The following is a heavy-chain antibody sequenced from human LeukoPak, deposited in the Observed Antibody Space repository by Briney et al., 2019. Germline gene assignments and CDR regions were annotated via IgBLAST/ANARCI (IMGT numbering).Heavy chain of an antibody. V-gene: IGHV4-59*01. J-gene: IGHJ3*02. Sequence: SETLSLTCTVSGGSISSYYWSWIRQPPGKGLEWIGYIYYSGSTNYNPSLKSRVTISVDTSKNQFSLKLSSVTAADTAVYYCARDLNGYSYGQYDAFDIWGQGAMVTVSS. D-gene: IGHD5-18*01. CDR1: GGSISSYY. CDR2: IYYSGST. CDR3: ARDLNGYSYGQYDAFDI.